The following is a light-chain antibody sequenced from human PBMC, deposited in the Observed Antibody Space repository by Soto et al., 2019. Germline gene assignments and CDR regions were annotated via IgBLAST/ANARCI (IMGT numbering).Light chain of an antibody. CDR1: SSDVGGYNH. V-gene: IGLV2-11*01. Sequence: QSVLTQPRSVSGSPGQSVAISCTGTSSDVGGYNHVSWYQQHPGKAPKLMVYDVNKRASGVPDRFSGSKSGNTASLTISGLQAEDEADYYCSSYTGGNPSYVFGTGTKVTVL. CDR3: SSYTGGNPSYV. J-gene: IGLJ1*01. CDR2: DVN.